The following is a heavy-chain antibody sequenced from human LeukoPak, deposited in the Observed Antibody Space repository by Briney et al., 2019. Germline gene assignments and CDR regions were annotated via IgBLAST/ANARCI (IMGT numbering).Heavy chain of an antibody. CDR3: ARGYCSGGGCYTAEYLPH. CDR1: GYTFANFE. CDR2: MRPNSGET. V-gene: IGHV1-8*02. J-gene: IGHJ1*01. Sequence: ASVKVSCKASGYTFANFEINWVRQVAGQGLEWMGWMRPNSGETVNVQKFQGRVTMTRDISTSTAYMELTGLRSDDTAVYFCARGYCSGGGCYTAEYLPHWGQGTLVTVSS. D-gene: IGHD2-15*01.